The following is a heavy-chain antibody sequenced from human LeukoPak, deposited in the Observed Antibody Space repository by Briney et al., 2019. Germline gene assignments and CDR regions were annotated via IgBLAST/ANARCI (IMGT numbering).Heavy chain of an antibody. J-gene: IGHJ5*02. CDR3: AKDLTVEMATMGFDP. V-gene: IGHV3-30*02. CDR2: IRYDGSNK. D-gene: IGHD5-24*01. CDR1: GFTFSSYG. Sequence: GGSLRLSCAASGFTFSSYGMHWVRQAPGKGLEWVAFIRYDGSNKYYADSVKGRFTISRDNSKNTLYLQRNSLRAEDTAVYYCAKDLTVEMATMGFDPWGQGTLVTVSS.